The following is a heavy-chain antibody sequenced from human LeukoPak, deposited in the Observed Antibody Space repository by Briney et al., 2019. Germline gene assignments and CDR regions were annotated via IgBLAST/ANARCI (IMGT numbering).Heavy chain of an antibody. CDR3: ARSQRGGSYVY. V-gene: IGHV4-30-4*01. CDR1: GGSISSGDYY. J-gene: IGHJ4*02. CDR2: IYYSGST. D-gene: IGHD1-26*01. Sequence: SETLSLTCTVSGGSISSGDYYWSWIRQPPGKGLEWIGYIYYSGSTYYNPSLKSRVTISVDTSKNQFSLELSSVTAADTAVYYCARSQRGGSYVYWGQGTLVTVSS.